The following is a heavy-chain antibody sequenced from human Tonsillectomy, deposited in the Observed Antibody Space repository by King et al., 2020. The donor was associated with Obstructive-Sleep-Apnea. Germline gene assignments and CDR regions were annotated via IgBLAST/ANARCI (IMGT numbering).Heavy chain of an antibody. CDR3: SRVMEDYVWGSYSY. V-gene: IGHV3-49*03. J-gene: IGHJ4*02. CDR2: IRTKFYGGTT. CDR1: GFTFGDYG. Sequence: VQLVESGGGLVQPGRSLRLSCTASGFTFGDYGMSWFRQAPGKGLEWVAFIRTKFYGGTTEYAASVKGRFTISRDDSKSIAYLQMNSLKTEDTAVYYCSRVMEDYVWGSYSYWGQGTLVTVSS. D-gene: IGHD3-16*01.